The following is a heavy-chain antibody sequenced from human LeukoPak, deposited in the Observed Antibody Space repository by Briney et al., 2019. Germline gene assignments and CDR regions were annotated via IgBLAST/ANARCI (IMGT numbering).Heavy chain of an antibody. D-gene: IGHD3-10*01. J-gene: IGHJ6*03. CDR1: GYTFTSYY. CDR3: AKDPRHRLVWFGEETHFYYMDV. CDR2: INRSGGST. V-gene: IGHV1-46*01. Sequence: ASVKVSCKASGYTFTSYYMHWVRQAPGQGLEWMGIINRSGGSTSYAQKFQGRVTMTRDMSTSTVYMELSSLRSEDTAVYYCAKDPRHRLVWFGEETHFYYMDVWGKGTTVTISS.